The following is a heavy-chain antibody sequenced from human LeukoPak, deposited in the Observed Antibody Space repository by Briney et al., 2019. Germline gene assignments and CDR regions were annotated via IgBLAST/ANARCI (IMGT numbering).Heavy chain of an antibody. J-gene: IGHJ6*02. V-gene: IGHV4-34*01. CDR3: ARNDYSNSYYYGMDV. CDR2: INHSGST. CDR1: GGSISSYY. Sequence: SETLSLTCTVSGGSISSYYWSWIRQPPGKGLEWIGEINHSGSTNYNPSLKSRVTISVDTSKNQFPLKLSSVTAADTAVYYCARNDYSNSYYYGMDVWGQGTTVTVSS. D-gene: IGHD4-11*01.